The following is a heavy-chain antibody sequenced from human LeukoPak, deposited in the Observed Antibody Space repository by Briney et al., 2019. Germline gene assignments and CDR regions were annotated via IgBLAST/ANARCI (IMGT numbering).Heavy chain of an antibody. CDR3: ARERIAVVITTARRHGMDV. Sequence: GGSLRLSCAASGITFSSNNMNWVRQAPGKGLEWVSSIDSSSYIYYADSVKGRFTISRGNAKNSLYLQMNSLRAEDTAVYYCARERIAVVITTARRHGMDVWGQGTTVTVSS. D-gene: IGHD3-22*01. CDR1: GITFSSNN. V-gene: IGHV3-21*01. J-gene: IGHJ6*02. CDR2: IDSSSYI.